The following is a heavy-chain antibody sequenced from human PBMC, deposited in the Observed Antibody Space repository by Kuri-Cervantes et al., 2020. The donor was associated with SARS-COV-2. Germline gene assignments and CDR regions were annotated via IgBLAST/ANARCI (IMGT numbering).Heavy chain of an antibody. V-gene: IGHV4-38-2*02. J-gene: IGHJ4*02. Sequence: SETLSLTCTVSGYSISSGYYWGWIRQPPGKGLEWIGSIYHSGSTYYNPSLKSRVTISVATSKNQFSLKLSSVTAADTAVYYCARDSYYYDSKGGGLPDYWGQGTLVTVSS. CDR1: GYSISSGYY. CDR3: ARDSYYYDSKGGGLPDY. D-gene: IGHD3-22*01. CDR2: IYHSGST.